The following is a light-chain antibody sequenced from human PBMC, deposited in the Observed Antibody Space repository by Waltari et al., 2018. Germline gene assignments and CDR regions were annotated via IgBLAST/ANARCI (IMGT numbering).Light chain of an antibody. V-gene: IGLV3-21*04. CDR1: NLGSKR. CDR2: YDS. CDR3: QVWDDVTDSGV. J-gene: IGLJ3*02. Sequence: YVLTQPPSVSVDPGKTARFTLGGANLGSKRVHWYQPKPGQAHVLVMFYDSDRPSEIPERFSGSNSGNTATLTISWVEAGDEADYHCQVWDDVTDSGVFGGGTKLTVL.